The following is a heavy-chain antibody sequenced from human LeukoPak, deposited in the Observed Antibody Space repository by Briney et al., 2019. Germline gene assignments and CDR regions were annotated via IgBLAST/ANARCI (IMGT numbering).Heavy chain of an antibody. V-gene: IGHV3-21*01. Sequence: GGSLRLSCAASGFTFSTFTMNWVRQAPGKGLEWVSSISSSSAYIYSADSLKGRITISRDNAKNSLYLQMSSLRAEDTAVYYCARESRVPAKNYMDVWGKGITVTVAS. J-gene: IGHJ6*03. CDR2: ISSSSAYI. CDR1: GFTFSTFT. CDR3: ARESRVPAKNYMDV. D-gene: IGHD2-2*01.